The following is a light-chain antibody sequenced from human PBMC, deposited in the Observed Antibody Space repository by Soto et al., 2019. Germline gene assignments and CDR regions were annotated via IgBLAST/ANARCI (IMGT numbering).Light chain of an antibody. J-gene: IGKJ1*01. CDR1: QSLLHSNGYNY. CDR3: MQPLQSLT. V-gene: IGKV2-28*01. CDR2: LGS. Sequence: DIVMTQSPLSLPVTPVEPASISCRSSQSLLHSNGYNYVDWYLQKPGQSPQLLIYLGSNSASGVPDRFSCSGSGKAVTLKISRVEAEDVGVYYCMQPLQSLTFGQGTKVEIK.